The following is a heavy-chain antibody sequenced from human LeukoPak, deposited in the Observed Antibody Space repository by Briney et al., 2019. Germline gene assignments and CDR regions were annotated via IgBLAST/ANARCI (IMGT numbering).Heavy chain of an antibody. D-gene: IGHD3-16*01. J-gene: IGHJ5*02. CDR2: ISSSSSYI. Sequence: PGGSLRLSCAASGFTFSSYSMNWVRQAPGKGLEWVSSISSSSSYIYYADSVKGRFTISRDNAKNSLYLQMNSLRAEDTAVYCCARGMRGDWFDPWGQGTLVTVSS. CDR1: GFTFSSYS. CDR3: ARGMRGDWFDP. V-gene: IGHV3-21*01.